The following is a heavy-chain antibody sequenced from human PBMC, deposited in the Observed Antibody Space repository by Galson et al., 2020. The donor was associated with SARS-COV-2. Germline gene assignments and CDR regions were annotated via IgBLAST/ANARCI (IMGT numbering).Heavy chain of an antibody. CDR2: ISYDGSNK. CDR1: GFTFSSYA. V-gene: IGHV3-30*04. CDR3: ARASGGSYYNLFDY. Sequence: GESLKISCAASGFTFSSYAMHWVRQAPGKGLEWVAVISYDGSNKYYADSVKGRFTISRDNSKNTLYLQMNSLRAEDTAVYYCARASGGSYYNLFDYWGQGTLVTVSS. J-gene: IGHJ4*02. D-gene: IGHD1-26*01.